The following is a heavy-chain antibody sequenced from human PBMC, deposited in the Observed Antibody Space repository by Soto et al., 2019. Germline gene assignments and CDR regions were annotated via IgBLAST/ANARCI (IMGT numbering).Heavy chain of an antibody. V-gene: IGHV3-21*01. Sequence: GSLRLSCAASGFTFSRYNMNWVRQAPEKGLEWVSSISSRSSDIYYADSVKGRFTISRDNAKNSLSLQMNNLRAEDTAVYYCATGYYDSSGYYFDYWGQGTLVTVSS. CDR1: GFTFSRYN. CDR2: ISSRSSDI. CDR3: ATGYYDSSGYYFDY. D-gene: IGHD3-22*01. J-gene: IGHJ4*02.